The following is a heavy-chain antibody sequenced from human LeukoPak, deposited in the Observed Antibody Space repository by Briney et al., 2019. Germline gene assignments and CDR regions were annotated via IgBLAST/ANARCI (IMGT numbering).Heavy chain of an antibody. CDR3: ARDDYVWGSYFDY. Sequence: PGGSLRLSCAASGFTFSDYYMSWLRQAPGKGLEWVSYISSSGSTIYYADSVKGRFTISRDNAKNSLYLQMNSLRAEDTAVYYCARDDYVWGSYFDYWGQGTLVTVSS. CDR2: ISSSGSTI. J-gene: IGHJ4*02. D-gene: IGHD3-16*01. CDR1: GFTFSDYY. V-gene: IGHV3-11*01.